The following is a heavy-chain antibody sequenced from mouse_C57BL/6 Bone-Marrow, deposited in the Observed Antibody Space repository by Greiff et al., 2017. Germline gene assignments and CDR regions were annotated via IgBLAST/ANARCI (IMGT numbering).Heavy chain of an antibody. CDR2: INPNNGGT. CDR1: GYTFTDYY. J-gene: IGHJ3*01. Sequence: EVQLQQSGPELVKPGASVKISCKASGYTFTDYYMNWVKQSHGKSLEWIGDINPNNGGTSYNQKFKGKATLTVDKSSSTAYMELRSLTSEDSAVYYCAQSRRGRFAYWGQGTLVTVSA. CDR3: AQSRRGRFAY. V-gene: IGHV1-26*01. D-gene: IGHD2-12*01.